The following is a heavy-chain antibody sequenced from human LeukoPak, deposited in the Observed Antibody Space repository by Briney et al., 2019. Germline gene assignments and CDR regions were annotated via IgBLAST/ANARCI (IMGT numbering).Heavy chain of an antibody. CDR1: GGSISSSSYY. CDR3: ARPPSDPLLRAEYFQH. D-gene: IGHD2-15*01. CDR2: IYYSGST. J-gene: IGHJ1*01. Sequence: EASETLSLTCTVSGGSISSSSYYWGWIRQPPGKGLEWIGSIYYSGSTYYNPSLKSRVTISVDTSKNQFSLKLSSVTAADTAVYYCARPPSDPLLRAEYFQHWGQGTLVTVSS. V-gene: IGHV4-39*01.